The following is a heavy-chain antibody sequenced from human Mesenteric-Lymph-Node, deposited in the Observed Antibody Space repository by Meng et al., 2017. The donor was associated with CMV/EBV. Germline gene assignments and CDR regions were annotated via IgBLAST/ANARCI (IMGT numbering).Heavy chain of an antibody. CDR1: GVTFSSYA. Sequence: SGVTFSSYAMSWVRQAPGKGLEWVSAISGSGGSTYYADSVKGRFTISRDNSKNTLYLQVNSLSAEDTAVYYCAKDQYINWVRWFDPWGQGTLVTVSS. D-gene: IGHD7-27*01. J-gene: IGHJ5*02. CDR3: AKDQYINWVRWFDP. V-gene: IGHV3-23*01. CDR2: ISGSGGST.